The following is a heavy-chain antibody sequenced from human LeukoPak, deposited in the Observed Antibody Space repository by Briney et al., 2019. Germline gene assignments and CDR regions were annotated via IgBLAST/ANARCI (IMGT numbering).Heavy chain of an antibody. J-gene: IGHJ6*04. CDR3: ADLGITMIGGV. CDR1: GFIFSSYG. D-gene: IGHD3-10*02. Sequence: GGSLRLSCAASGFIFSSYGTHWVRQAPGEGLQWVAFIRYDGINKYYAHSLKGRFTISRDNSQNTVSLQMNSLRAEDTAVYYCADLGITMIGGVWGKGTTVTISS. CDR2: IRYDGINK. V-gene: IGHV3-30*02.